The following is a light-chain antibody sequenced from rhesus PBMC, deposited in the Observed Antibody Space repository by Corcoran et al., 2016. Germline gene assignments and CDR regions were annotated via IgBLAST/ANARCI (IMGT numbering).Light chain of an antibody. CDR1: QSLLYSSNHKNY. CDR3: QQYYSTPLT. V-gene: IGKV4-1*01. CDR2: WAS. J-gene: IGKJ4*01. Sequence: DIVMTQSPDSLAVSLGERVTINCKSSQSLLYSSNHKNYLAWYQQKPGQAPKLLIYWASTRESGVPNRFSGCGSGTDFTLTISGLQAEDVAVYYCQQYYSTPLTFGGGTKVEIK.